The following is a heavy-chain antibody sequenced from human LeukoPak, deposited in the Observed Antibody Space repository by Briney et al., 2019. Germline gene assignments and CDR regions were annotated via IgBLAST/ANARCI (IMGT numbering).Heavy chain of an antibody. CDR1: GFTFSNYA. J-gene: IGHJ4*02. D-gene: IGHD2-21*02. Sequence: PGGSLRLSCSASGFTFSNYAMHWVRQAPGKGLEWVAVISYDGSNKYYADSVKGRFTISRDNSKNTLYLQMNSLRAEDTAVYYCAKDPHIVVVTAILDNYFDYWGQGTLVTVSS. CDR3: AKDPHIVVVTAILDNYFDY. V-gene: IGHV3-30*04. CDR2: ISYDGSNK.